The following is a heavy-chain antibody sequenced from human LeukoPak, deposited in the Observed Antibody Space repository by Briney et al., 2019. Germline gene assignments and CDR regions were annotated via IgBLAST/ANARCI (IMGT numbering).Heavy chain of an antibody. V-gene: IGHV4-39*07. Sequence: PSETLSLTCTVSGGSISSSSYYWGWIRQPPGKGLEWIGSIYYSGSTNYNPSLKSRVTISVDTSKNQFSLKLSSVTAADTAVYYCARDDTAMGLDYWGQGTLVTVSS. D-gene: IGHD5-18*01. CDR2: IYYSGST. J-gene: IGHJ4*02. CDR3: ARDDTAMGLDY. CDR1: GGSISSSSYY.